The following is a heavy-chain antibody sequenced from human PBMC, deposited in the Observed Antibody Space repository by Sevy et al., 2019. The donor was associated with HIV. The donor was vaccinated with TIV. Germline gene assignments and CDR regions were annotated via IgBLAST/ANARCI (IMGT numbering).Heavy chain of an antibody. Sequence: GGSLRLSCAASGFTFSSYAMHWVRQAPGKGLEWVAVISYDGSNKYYADSVKGRFTISRDNSKNTLYLQMNSLRAEDTAVYYCAQEIGAKNHVWGQGTTVTVSS. CDR2: ISYDGSNK. V-gene: IGHV3-30*04. D-gene: IGHD3-22*01. CDR1: GFTFSSYA. J-gene: IGHJ6*02. CDR3: AQEIGAKNHV.